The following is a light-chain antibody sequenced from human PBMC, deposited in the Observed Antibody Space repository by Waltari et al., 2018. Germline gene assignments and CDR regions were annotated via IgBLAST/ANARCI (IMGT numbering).Light chain of an antibody. CDR2: EVS. J-gene: IGLJ2*01. Sequence: QSALTQPPPASGSPGQSVTISCPGTSSAVGAYKSVSWYQQPPGKAPKPLIYEVSKRASGVPDRFSGSKSGNTASLTVSGLQAEDEADYYCASRGASKVFGGGTKLTVL. CDR3: ASRGASKV. CDR1: SSAVGAYKS. V-gene: IGLV2-8*01.